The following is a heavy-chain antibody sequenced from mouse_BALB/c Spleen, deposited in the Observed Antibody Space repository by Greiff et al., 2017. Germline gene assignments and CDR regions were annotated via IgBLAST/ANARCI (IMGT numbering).Heavy chain of an antibody. V-gene: IGHV5-4*02. Sequence: EVKLVESGGGLVKPGGSLKLSCAASGFTFSDYYMYWVRQTPEKRLEWVATISDGGSYTYYPDSVKGRFTISRDNAKNNLYLQMSSLKSEDTAMYYCARGDYDYYAMDYWGQGTSVTVSS. CDR2: ISDGGSYT. D-gene: IGHD2-4*01. CDR1: GFTFSDYY. J-gene: IGHJ4*01. CDR3: ARGDYDYYAMDY.